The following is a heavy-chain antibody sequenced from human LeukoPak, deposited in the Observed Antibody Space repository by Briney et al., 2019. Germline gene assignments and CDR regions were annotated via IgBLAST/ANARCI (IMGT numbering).Heavy chain of an antibody. J-gene: IGHJ4*02. V-gene: IGHV4-61*02. D-gene: IGHD6-19*01. CDR2: ISSSGST. CDR3: AREEAAVATSS. Sequence: SETLSLTCTVSGDSISSGDYYWSWIRQPAGKGLEWIGRISSSGSTNYNPSLKSRVTISVDTSKNQFSLKLSSVTAADTAVYYCAREEAAVATSSWGQGTLVTVSS. CDR1: GDSISSGDYY.